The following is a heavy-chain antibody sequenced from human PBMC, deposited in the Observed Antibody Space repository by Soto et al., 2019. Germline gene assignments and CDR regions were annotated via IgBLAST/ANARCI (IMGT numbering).Heavy chain of an antibody. CDR1: GYTFTGYF. CDR2: INPNSGAT. CDR3: ARGGGTILAPLP. D-gene: IGHD3-3*01. V-gene: IGHV1-2*02. J-gene: IGHJ5*02. Sequence: ASVKVSCKASGYTFTGYFIHWVRQAPGQGLEWMGWINPNSGATKYAQKFQGRVTMTRDTSISTAYMELTLLRSDDTAIYYCARGGGTILAPLPWGEGTPVTVYS.